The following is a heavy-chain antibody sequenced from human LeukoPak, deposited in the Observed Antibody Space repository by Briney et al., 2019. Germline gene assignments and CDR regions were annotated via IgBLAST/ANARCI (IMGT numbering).Heavy chain of an antibody. CDR3: ARDGDVDTAMAIYFDY. D-gene: IGHD5-18*01. J-gene: IGHJ4*02. V-gene: IGHV1-8*03. CDR2: MNPNSGNT. CDR1: GGTFSSYA. Sequence: ASVKVSCKASGGTFSSYAISWVRQAPGQGLEWMGWMNPNSGNTGYAQKFQGRVTITRNTSISTAYMELSSLRSEDTAVYYCARDGDVDTAMAIYFDYWGQGTLVTVSS.